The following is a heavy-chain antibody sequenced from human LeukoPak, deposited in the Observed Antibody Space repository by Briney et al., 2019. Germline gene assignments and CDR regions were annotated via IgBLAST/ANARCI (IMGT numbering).Heavy chain of an antibody. CDR1: GFTFSSYA. D-gene: IGHD4-17*01. Sequence: PGGSLRLSCAASGFTFSSYAMSWVRQAPGKGLEWVSAISGSGGSTYYADSVKGRFTISRDNSKNTLYLQMNSLRAGDTAVYYCAKVRHDNGVSPIPRIAAYYMDVWGKGTTVTVSS. J-gene: IGHJ6*03. CDR3: AKVRHDNGVSPIPRIAAYYMDV. CDR2: ISGSGGST. V-gene: IGHV3-23*01.